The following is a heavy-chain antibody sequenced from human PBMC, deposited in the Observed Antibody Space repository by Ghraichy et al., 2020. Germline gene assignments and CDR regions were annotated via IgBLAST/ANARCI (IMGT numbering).Heavy chain of an antibody. D-gene: IGHD3-22*01. V-gene: IGHV1-8*01. CDR1: GYTFTSYD. Sequence: ASVKVSCKASGYTFTSYDINWVRQATGQGLEWMGWMNPNSGNTGYAQKFQGRVTMTRNTSISTAYMELSSLRSEDTAVYYCARSAYYYDSSGFESHWFDPWGQGTLVTVSS. CDR3: ARSAYYYDSSGFESHWFDP. J-gene: IGHJ5*02. CDR2: MNPNSGNT.